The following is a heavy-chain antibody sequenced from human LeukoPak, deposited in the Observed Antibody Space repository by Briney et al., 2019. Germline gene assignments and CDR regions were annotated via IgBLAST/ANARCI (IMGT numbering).Heavy chain of an antibody. D-gene: IGHD6-13*01. J-gene: IGHJ5*02. CDR1: GGSISSSSYY. Sequence: PSETLSLTCTVSGGSISSSSYYWGWIRQPPGKGLEWIGSIYYSGSTYYNPSLKSRVTISVDTSKNQFSLKLSSVTAADTAVYYCASGIAAAGRWVWFDPWGRGTLVTVSS. CDR3: ASGIAAAGRWVWFDP. V-gene: IGHV4-39*01. CDR2: IYYSGST.